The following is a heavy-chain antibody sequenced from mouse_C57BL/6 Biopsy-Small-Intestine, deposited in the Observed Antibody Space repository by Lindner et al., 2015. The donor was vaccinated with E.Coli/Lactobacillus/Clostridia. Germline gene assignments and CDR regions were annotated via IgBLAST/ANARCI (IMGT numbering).Heavy chain of an antibody. D-gene: IGHD2-2*01. J-gene: IGHJ2*01. CDR1: GYTFTDYN. Sequence: QLQESGPELVQPGASVRMSCKASGYTFTDYNMHWVKQSHGKSLEWIGYINPNNGGPNYNQKFKDKATLTVNKSSSTAYLELRSLTSEDSAVYYCAAYGYDFDYWGQGTTLTVSS. CDR2: INPNNGGP. V-gene: IGHV1-22*01. CDR3: AAYGYDFDY.